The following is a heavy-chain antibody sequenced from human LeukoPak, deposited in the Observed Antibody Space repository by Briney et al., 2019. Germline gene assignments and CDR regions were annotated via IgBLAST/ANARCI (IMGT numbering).Heavy chain of an antibody. CDR3: ARASSGFSFDY. D-gene: IGHD3-22*01. CDR1: GGTISSYA. CDR2: IIPILGIA. V-gene: IGHV1-69*04. Sequence: APARVSCKASGGTISSYAISWVRQAPGQGLEWMGRIIPILGIANYAQKFQGRVTITADKSTSTAYMELSSLRSEDTAVYYCARASSGFSFDYWGQGTLVTVSS. J-gene: IGHJ4*02.